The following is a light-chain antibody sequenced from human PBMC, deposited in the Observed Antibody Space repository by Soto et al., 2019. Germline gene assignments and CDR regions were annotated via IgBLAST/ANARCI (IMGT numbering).Light chain of an antibody. J-gene: IGLJ1*01. CDR3: SSFTSTTSLYV. Sequence: QSVLAQPASVSGSPGQSITISRTGTGSDIAGYNYVSWFQQHPGKAPKLMMYQVTIRPSGVSNRFSGAKSGNTASLTISGLQAEDEAEYYCSSFTSTTSLYVFGTGTKV. CDR2: QVT. CDR1: GSDIAGYNY. V-gene: IGLV2-14*01.